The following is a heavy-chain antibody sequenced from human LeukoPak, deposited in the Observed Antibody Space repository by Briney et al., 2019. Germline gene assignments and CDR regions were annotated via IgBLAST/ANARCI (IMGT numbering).Heavy chain of an antibody. CDR1: GYTFTGYY. CDR3: ARDYTVRRWYYYYMDV. V-gene: IGHV1-2*02. D-gene: IGHD3-10*01. J-gene: IGHJ6*03. Sequence: ASVKVSCKASGYTFTGYYMHWVRQAPGQGLEWMGWINPNSGGTNYAQKFQGRVTMTRDTSISTAYMELSRLRSDDTAVYYCARDYTVRRWYYYYMDVWGKGTTVTISS. CDR2: INPNSGGT.